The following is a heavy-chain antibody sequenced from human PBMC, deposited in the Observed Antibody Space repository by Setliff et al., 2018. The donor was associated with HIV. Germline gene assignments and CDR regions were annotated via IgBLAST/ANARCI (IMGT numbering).Heavy chain of an antibody. CDR1: GYTFTSYD. V-gene: IGHV1-8*02. D-gene: IGHD3-22*01. Sequence: ASVKVSCKASGYTFTSYDINWVRQATGQGLEWMGWMNPNSGNTGYAQKFQGRVTMTRNTSISTAYMELNTLKFEDTAVYYCARARRDSYDRGRRNHYYIDVWGKGTTVTVSS. CDR2: MNPNSGNT. CDR3: ARARRDSYDRGRRNHYYIDV. J-gene: IGHJ6*03.